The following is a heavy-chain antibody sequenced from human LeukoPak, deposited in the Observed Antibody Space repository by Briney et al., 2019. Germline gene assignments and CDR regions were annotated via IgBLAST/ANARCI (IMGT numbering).Heavy chain of an antibody. CDR1: GYSFTSYY. CDR3: ANSIAARNYFDY. V-gene: IGHV1-46*01. D-gene: IGHD6-6*01. J-gene: IGHJ4*02. Sequence: ASVKVSCKASGYSFTSYYMHWVRQAPGQGLEWMGIINPDGGSTIYAQKFQGRVTMTRDTSTSTVYMELSSLGSEDTAVYYCANSIAARNYFDYCGQGTLVTVSS. CDR2: INPDGGST.